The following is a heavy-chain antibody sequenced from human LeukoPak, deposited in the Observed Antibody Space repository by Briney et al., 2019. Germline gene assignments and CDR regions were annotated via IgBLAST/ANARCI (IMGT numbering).Heavy chain of an antibody. J-gene: IGHJ4*02. Sequence: GGSLRLSCAASGFTFSSYGMHWVRQAPGKGLEWVAVISYDGSNKYYADSVNGRFTISRDNSKNTLYLQMNSLRAEDTAVYYCAKDWVSGPLSRDILTGYYGLGDYWGQGTLVTVSS. CDR2: ISYDGSNK. CDR1: GFTFSSYG. V-gene: IGHV3-30*18. CDR3: AKDWVSGPLSRDILTGYYGLGDY. D-gene: IGHD3-9*01.